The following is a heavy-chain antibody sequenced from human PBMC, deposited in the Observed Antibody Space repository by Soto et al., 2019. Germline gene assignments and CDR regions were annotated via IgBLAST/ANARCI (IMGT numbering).Heavy chain of an antibody. CDR1: GGSISSSSYY. V-gene: IGHV4-39*01. J-gene: IGHJ5*02. Sequence: QLQLQESGPGLVKPSETLSLTCTVSGGSISSSSYYWGWIRQPPGKGLEWIGSIYYSGSTYYNPSLKRRVTISVDTSKNQFALKLSSVTAEDTAVYYCARHCALWFGELLYENWFDPWGQGTLVTVSS. D-gene: IGHD3-10*01. CDR3: ARHCALWFGELLYENWFDP. CDR2: IYYSGST.